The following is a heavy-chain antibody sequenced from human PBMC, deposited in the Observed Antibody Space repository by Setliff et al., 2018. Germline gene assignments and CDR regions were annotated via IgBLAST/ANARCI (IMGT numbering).Heavy chain of an antibody. Sequence: ASVKVSCKVSGYTLTELSRHWVRQAPGKELEWMGGFDPEDGETIYEQKFQGRVTMTEDTATDTAYMELSSLRSEDTAVYYCATAHSNFYYYGMDVWGQGTTVTVSS. V-gene: IGHV1-24*01. CDR3: ATAHSNFYYYGMDV. CDR2: FDPEDGET. D-gene: IGHD4-4*01. J-gene: IGHJ6*02. CDR1: GYTLTELS.